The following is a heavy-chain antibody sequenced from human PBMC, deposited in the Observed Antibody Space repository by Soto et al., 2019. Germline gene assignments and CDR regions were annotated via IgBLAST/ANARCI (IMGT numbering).Heavy chain of an antibody. CDR3: AKASPTYYYGSGSHFDY. J-gene: IGHJ4*02. D-gene: IGHD3-10*01. Sequence: GGSLRLSCAASGFTFSSYAMSWVRQAPGKRLEWVSAISGSGGSTYYADSVKGRFTISRDNSKNTLYLQMNSLRAEDTAVYYCAKASPTYYYGSGSHFDYWGQGTLVTVSS. V-gene: IGHV3-23*01. CDR1: GFTFSSYA. CDR2: ISGSGGST.